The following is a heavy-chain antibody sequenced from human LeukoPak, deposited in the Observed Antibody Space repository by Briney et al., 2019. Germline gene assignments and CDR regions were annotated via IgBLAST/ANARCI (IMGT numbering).Heavy chain of an antibody. CDR2: INPNSGGT. CDR3: ARGGDGYNGDAFDI. D-gene: IGHD5-24*01. Sequence: ASAKVSCKASGYTFTGYYMHWVRQAPGQGLEWMGWINPNSGGTNYAQKFQGRVTMTRDTSISTAYMELSRLRSDDTAVYYCARGGDGYNGDAFDIWGQGTMVTVSS. J-gene: IGHJ3*02. CDR1: GYTFTGYY. V-gene: IGHV1-2*02.